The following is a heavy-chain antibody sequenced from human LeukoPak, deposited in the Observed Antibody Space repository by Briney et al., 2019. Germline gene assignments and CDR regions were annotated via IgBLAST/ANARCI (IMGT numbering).Heavy chain of an antibody. V-gene: IGHV4-61*01. D-gene: IGHD3-10*01. CDR3: ARGRGL. J-gene: IGHJ4*02. Sequence: PSETLSLTCTVSGRSVNSESHWWRWIRQTPGKGLEWIGWIYHTGSGNYNPSLKSRVTISVHTSKNQFFLKLNSVTAADTDVYYCARGRGLWGQGTLVTVSS. CDR2: IYHTGSG. CDR1: GRSVNSESHW.